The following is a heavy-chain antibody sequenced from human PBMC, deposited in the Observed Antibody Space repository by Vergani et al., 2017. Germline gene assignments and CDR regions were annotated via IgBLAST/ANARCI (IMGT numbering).Heavy chain of an antibody. Sequence: EVQLLESGGGLVQPGGSLRLSCAASGFTFSTYAMTWVRQAPGNGLEWVSTISSDGGSTYYADSVKGRFTISRDNSKNTLSLQMNSLTAEDTAIYYCADLYGDDGFSPFWGQGTLVTVSS. V-gene: IGHV3-23*01. CDR1: GFTFSTYA. CDR2: ISSDGGST. CDR3: ADLYGDDGFSPF. J-gene: IGHJ4*02. D-gene: IGHD2-21*01.